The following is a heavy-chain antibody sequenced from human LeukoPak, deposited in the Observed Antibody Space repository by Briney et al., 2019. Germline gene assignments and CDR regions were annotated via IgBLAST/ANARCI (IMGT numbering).Heavy chain of an antibody. CDR1: GFTFSSYE. CDR3: ARDTVDGPFVTSLDY. V-gene: IGHV3-48*03. D-gene: IGHD5-12*01. J-gene: IGHJ4*02. Sequence: GGSLRLSCSASGFTFSSYEMNWIRQTPGKGLEWVAHISSGGNTEYYADSVRGRFTVSRDNAKNSLYLHMSSLRAEDSAVYYCARDTVDGPFVTSLDYWGQGVRVIVSS. CDR2: ISSGGNTE.